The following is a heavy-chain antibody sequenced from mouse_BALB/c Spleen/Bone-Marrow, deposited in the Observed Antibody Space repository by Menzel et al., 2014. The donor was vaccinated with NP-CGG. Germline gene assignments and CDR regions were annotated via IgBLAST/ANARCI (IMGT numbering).Heavy chain of an antibody. CDR3: ARLGYYGYFVD. Sequence: EVKLLESGGGLVQSGGSLKLSCAASGFDFRRYWMSWVRQAPGKGLEWIGEINPESSTINYTPSLKDKFIISRDNAKNTLYLQMSKVRSEDTALYYCARLGYYGYFVDWGQGTTLTVSS. J-gene: IGHJ2*01. CDR2: INPESSTI. D-gene: IGHD2-3*01. CDR1: GFDFRRYW. V-gene: IGHV4-1*02.